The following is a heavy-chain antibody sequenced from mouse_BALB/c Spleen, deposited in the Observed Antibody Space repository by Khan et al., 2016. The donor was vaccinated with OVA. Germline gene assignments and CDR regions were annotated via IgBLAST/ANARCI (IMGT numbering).Heavy chain of an antibody. Sequence: VELVESGGGLVKPGGSLKLSCAASGFTFSTYAMSWVRQTPEKRLEWVATISSDGTYTYYPDSVKGRFTISRDNARNTLYLQMSSLRSDDTAMYYCARSPYGNFAYWGQGTLVTVSA. CDR2: ISSDGTYT. D-gene: IGHD2-1*01. J-gene: IGHJ3*01. V-gene: IGHV5-9-3*01. CDR3: ARSPYGNFAY. CDR1: GFTFSTYA.